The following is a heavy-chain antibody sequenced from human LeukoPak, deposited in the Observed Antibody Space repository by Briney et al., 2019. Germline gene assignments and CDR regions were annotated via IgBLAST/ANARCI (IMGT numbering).Heavy chain of an antibody. V-gene: IGHV4-4*07. CDR2: FYTSGDT. CDR3: ARSISWYSCFDY. D-gene: IGHD6-13*01. Sequence: SETLSLTCTVSGASMTNYYWSWIRQPAGKGLEWIGRFYTSGDTNYNPSLKSRVTMSVDTSKNQFSLKLSSVTAADTAVYYCARSISWYSCFDYWGQGTLVTVSS. CDR1: GASMTNYY. J-gene: IGHJ4*02.